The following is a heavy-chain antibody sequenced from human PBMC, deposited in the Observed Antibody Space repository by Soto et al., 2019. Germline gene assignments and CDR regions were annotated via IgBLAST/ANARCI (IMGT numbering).Heavy chain of an antibody. Sequence: ASVKVSCKVSGYTLTELSMHWVRQAPGKGLEWMGGFDPEDGETIYAQKFQGRVTMTEDTSTDTAYMELSSLRSEGTAVYYCASRGYYYYYYYMDVWGKGTTVTVSS. J-gene: IGHJ6*03. CDR1: GYTLTELS. CDR3: ASRGYYYYYYYMDV. D-gene: IGHD3-16*01. CDR2: FDPEDGET. V-gene: IGHV1-24*01.